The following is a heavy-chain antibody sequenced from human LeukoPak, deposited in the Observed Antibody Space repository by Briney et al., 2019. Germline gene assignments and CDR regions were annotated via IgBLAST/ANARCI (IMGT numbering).Heavy chain of an antibody. J-gene: IGHJ4*02. CDR2: IYYTGSA. Sequence: SETLSLTCTVSGGSISAGGYYWSWIRQHPGKGLEWIGYIYYTGSACYNPPLKTRLTLSVDTSKNQFSLKLTSVTAADTAVYYCARTPLDCSGGNCYFDYWGQGTLVTVSS. D-gene: IGHD2-15*01. V-gene: IGHV4-31*03. CDR3: ARTPLDCSGGNCYFDY. CDR1: GGSISAGGYY.